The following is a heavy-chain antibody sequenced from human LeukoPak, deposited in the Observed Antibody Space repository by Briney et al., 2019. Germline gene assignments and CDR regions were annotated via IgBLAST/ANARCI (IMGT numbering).Heavy chain of an antibody. V-gene: IGHV4-34*01. J-gene: IGHJ6*04. D-gene: IGHD3-10*01. Sequence: KPSETLSLTCAVYGVSFSGYYWSWIRQPPGKGLEWIGEINHSGSTNYNPSLKSRVTISVDTSKNQFSLKLSSVTAADTAVYYCASESSPSPYYYYGMDVWGKGTTVTVSS. CDR3: ASESSPSPYYYYGMDV. CDR2: INHSGST. CDR1: GVSFSGYY.